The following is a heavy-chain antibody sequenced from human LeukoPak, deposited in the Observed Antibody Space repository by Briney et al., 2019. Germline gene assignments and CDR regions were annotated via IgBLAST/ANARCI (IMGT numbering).Heavy chain of an antibody. Sequence: ASVKVSCKASGYTFTDYYMHWVRQAPGQGLEWMGWINPNSGGTNLAQKFQDRVTMTRDTSISTAYMELSRLRSDDTAVYYYARDREGAVAVAGYYFDYWGQGTLVTVSS. CDR1: GYTFTDYY. CDR3: ARDREGAVAVAGYYFDY. V-gene: IGHV1-2*02. CDR2: INPNSGGT. D-gene: IGHD6-19*01. J-gene: IGHJ4*02.